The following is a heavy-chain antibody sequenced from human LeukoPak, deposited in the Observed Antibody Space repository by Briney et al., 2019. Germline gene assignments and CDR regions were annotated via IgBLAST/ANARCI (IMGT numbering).Heavy chain of an antibody. CDR2: INPNSGGT. J-gene: IGHJ5*02. CDR1: GYTFTGYY. CDR3: AREHIDYYDSSGYWSNGNWFDP. V-gene: IGHV1-2*02. D-gene: IGHD3-22*01. Sequence: ASVKVSCKASGYTFTGYYMHWVRQAPGQGLEWMGWINPNSGGTNYAQKFQGRVTMTRDTSISTAYMELSRLRSDDTAVYYCAREHIDYYDSSGYWSNGNWFDPWGQGTLVTVSS.